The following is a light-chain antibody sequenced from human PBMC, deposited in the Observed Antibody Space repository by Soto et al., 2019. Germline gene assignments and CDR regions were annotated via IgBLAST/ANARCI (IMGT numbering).Light chain of an antibody. CDR1: QSVSSSY. J-gene: IGKJ2*01. CDR3: QQYDSSPLYT. V-gene: IGKV3-20*01. Sequence: EIVLTQSPGTLSLSPGERATLSCRASQSVSSSYLAWYQQKPGQAPRLLIYGASSRATGIPDRFSGSGSGTDVTLTISRLEPEDFEVYYCQQYDSSPLYTFGQGTKLESK. CDR2: GAS.